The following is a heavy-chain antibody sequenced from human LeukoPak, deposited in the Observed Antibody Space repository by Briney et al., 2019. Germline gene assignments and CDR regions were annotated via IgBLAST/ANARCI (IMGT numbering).Heavy chain of an antibody. Sequence: GASVKVSCKASGGTFSNYAISWVRQAPGQGLEWMGGIIPIFGTANYAQKFQGGVTITTDESTSTVYMEVSSVRLEDTAVYYCVKDRASSSWSRDAFDIWGQGTVVTVSS. CDR3: VKDRASSSWSRDAFDI. J-gene: IGHJ3*02. CDR1: GGTFSNYA. D-gene: IGHD6-13*01. CDR2: IIPIFGTA. V-gene: IGHV1-69*05.